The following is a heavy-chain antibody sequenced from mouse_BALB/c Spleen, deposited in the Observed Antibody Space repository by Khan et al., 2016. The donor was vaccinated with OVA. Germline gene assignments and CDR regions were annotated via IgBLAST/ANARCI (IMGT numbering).Heavy chain of an antibody. CDR3: ARGNYYGYAMDY. CDR2: ISYSGST. J-gene: IGHJ4*01. Sequence: EVQLQESGPGLVKPSQSLSLTCTVTGYSITSNYAWNWIRQFPGNKLEWMGYISYSGSTNYNPSLKSRIPITRDTSKDQFFLQLNSVTTEDTATYYCARGNYYGYAMDYGGQGTSITVSS. D-gene: IGHD1-1*01. V-gene: IGHV3-2*02. CDR1: GYSITSNYA.